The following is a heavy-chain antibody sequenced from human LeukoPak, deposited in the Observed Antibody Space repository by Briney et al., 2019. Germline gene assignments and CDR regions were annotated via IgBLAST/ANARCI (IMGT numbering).Heavy chain of an antibody. Sequence: GGSLRLSCAASGFTFSSYWMSWVRQAPGKGLEWVANIKQDGSEKYYVDSVKGRFTISGDNAKNSLYLQMNSLRAEDTAVYYCAREATYYYDSSGYYYFDYWGQGTLVTVSS. CDR3: AREATYYYDSSGYYYFDY. CDR2: IKQDGSEK. CDR1: GFTFSSYW. V-gene: IGHV3-7*01. D-gene: IGHD3-22*01. J-gene: IGHJ4*02.